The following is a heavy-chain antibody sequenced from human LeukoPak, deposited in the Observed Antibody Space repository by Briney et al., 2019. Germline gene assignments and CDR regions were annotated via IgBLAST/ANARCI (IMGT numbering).Heavy chain of an antibody. Sequence: ASVKVSCKASGYTFTSYGISWVRQAPGQGLEWMGWISAYNGNTNYAQKFQGRVTMTRDTSISTAYMELSRLRSDDTAVYYCARDIKLYYDSSGYYYYWGQGTLVTVSS. CDR1: GYTFTSYG. D-gene: IGHD3-22*01. CDR2: ISAYNGNT. CDR3: ARDIKLYYDSSGYYYY. V-gene: IGHV1-18*01. J-gene: IGHJ4*02.